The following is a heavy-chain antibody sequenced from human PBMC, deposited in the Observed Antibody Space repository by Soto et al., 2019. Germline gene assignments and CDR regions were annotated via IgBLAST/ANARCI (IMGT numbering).Heavy chain of an antibody. CDR3: VSDPQWPLTY. CDR1: RFTFSNYN. CDR2: ISSGSSEI. D-gene: IGHD6-19*01. Sequence: EVQLVESGGGLVEPGGSLRLSCAASRFTFSNYNMNWVRQAPGKGLEWISSISSGSSEIYYADAVKGRFTISRDNVKNSLFLQMDSLRAEDTALYYCVSDPQWPLTYWGQGTLVTVSS. V-gene: IGHV3-21*06. J-gene: IGHJ4*02.